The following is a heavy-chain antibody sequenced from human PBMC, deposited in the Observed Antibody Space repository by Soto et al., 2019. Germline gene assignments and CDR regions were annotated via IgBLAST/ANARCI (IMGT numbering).Heavy chain of an antibody. J-gene: IGHJ6*02. D-gene: IGHD3-10*01. CDR3: VREFVLLPLGPYGLDV. V-gene: IGHV3-13*01. CDR1: GFTFSDHD. Sequence: GGSLRLSCAASGFTFSDHDMHWVRQATGKGLEWVSAIDTAGTTYYPGSVKGRFTISRENAKNSLYLQIDSLRAEDTAVYYCVREFVLLPLGPYGLDVWGQGTTVTV. CDR2: IDTAGTT.